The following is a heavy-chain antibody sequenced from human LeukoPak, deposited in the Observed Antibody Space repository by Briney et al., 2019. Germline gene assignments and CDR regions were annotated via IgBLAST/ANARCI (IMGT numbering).Heavy chain of an antibody. CDR1: GGSFSDYY. CDR3: ARTPPPGATAYGVVDY. Sequence: SETLSLTWAVYGGSFSDYYWSWIRQPPGKGLEWIGEINHSGSTNYNPSLKSRVTISVDTSKNQFSLKLSSMTAADTAVYYCARTPPPGATAYGVVDYWGQGTLVTVSS. CDR2: INHSGST. V-gene: IGHV4-34*01. D-gene: IGHD3-16*01. J-gene: IGHJ4*02.